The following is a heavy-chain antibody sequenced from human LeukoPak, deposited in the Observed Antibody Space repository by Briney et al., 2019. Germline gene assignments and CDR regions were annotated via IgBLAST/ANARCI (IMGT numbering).Heavy chain of an antibody. CDR3: ARHRGGRFSESYCDY. V-gene: IGHV4-59*08. J-gene: IGHJ4*02. CDR1: GGSIRSYY. CDR2: IYSSGIT. D-gene: IGHD1-26*01. Sequence: SETLSLTCTVSGGSIRSYYWSWIRQPPGKGLEWIGYIYSSGITDYNPSLRSRVTISEDTSKNQFSLKLSSVTAADTAVYYCARHRGGRFSESYCDYWGQGTLVTVSS.